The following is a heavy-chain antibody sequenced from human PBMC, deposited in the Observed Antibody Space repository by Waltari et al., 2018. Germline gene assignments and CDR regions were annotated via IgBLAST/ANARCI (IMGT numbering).Heavy chain of an antibody. Sequence: QVQLQESGPGLVKPSETLSLTCAVSGYSISSGYYWGWLRQPPGQGLEWIGSIYHSGSTYYNPSLKSRVTISVDTSKNQFSLKLSSVTAADTAVYYCARLVFEYSSSWYVPNWFDPWGQGTLVTVSS. D-gene: IGHD6-13*01. CDR1: GYSISSGYY. CDR2: IYHSGST. J-gene: IGHJ5*02. V-gene: IGHV4-38-2*01. CDR3: ARLVFEYSSSWYVPNWFDP.